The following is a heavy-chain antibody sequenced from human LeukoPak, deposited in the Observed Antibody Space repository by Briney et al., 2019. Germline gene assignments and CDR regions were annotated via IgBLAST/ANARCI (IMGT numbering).Heavy chain of an antibody. V-gene: IGHV1-2*04. D-gene: IGHD2-2*01. J-gene: IGHJ4*02. CDR1: GYTFTGYY. CDR3: ARYNGYCSSTSCYHQLGFDC. Sequence: ASVKVSCKASGYTFTGYYMHWVRQAPGQGLEWMGWINPNSGGTNYAQKFQGWVTMTRDTSISTAYMELSRLRSDDTAVYYCARYNGYCSSTSCYHQLGFDCWGQGTLVTVSS. CDR2: INPNSGGT.